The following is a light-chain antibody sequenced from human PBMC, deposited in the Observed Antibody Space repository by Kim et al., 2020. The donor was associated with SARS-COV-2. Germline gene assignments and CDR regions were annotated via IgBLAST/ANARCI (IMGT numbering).Light chain of an antibody. CDR3: QNYNSAPFT. V-gene: IGKV1-27*01. Sequence: DIQMTQSPSSLSASVGDRVTIPCRASQDINNFLAWYQQKPGKVPKLLIYAASTLQSGVPSRFSGSGSGTDFTLTISSLQPEDVATYYCQNYNSAPFTFGPGTKVDIK. CDR1: QDINNF. J-gene: IGKJ3*01. CDR2: AAS.